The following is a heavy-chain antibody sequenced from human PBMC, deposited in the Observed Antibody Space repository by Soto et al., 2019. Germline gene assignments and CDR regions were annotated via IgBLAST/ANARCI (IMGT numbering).Heavy chain of an antibody. D-gene: IGHD3-22*01. CDR3: ARVRQWLLFRRDYYYYYGMDV. J-gene: IGHJ6*02. V-gene: IGHV1-46*01. CDR2: INPSGGST. Sequence: ASVKGSCKGSGYTFTSDYSHWRRHAPGQGLEWMGIINPSGGSTSYAQKFQGRVTMTRDTSTSTVYMELSSLRSEDTAVYYCARVRQWLLFRRDYYYYYGMDVWGQGTTVTV. CDR1: GYTFTSDY.